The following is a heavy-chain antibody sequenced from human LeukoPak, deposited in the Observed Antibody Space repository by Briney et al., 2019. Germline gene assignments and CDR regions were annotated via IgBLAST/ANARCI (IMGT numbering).Heavy chain of an antibody. J-gene: IGHJ4*02. V-gene: IGHV4-39*01. CDR1: GGSISSSSYY. CDR3: AKLPPRWIRFLESSPDY. Sequence: NPSETLSLTCTVSGGSISSSSYYWGWIRQPPGKGLEWIGSIYYSGSTYYNPSLKSRVTISVDTSKNLFSLKLSCVTAAARAVYYCAKLPPRWIRFLESSPDYCGQGTLVSVSS. D-gene: IGHD3-3*01. CDR2: IYYSGST.